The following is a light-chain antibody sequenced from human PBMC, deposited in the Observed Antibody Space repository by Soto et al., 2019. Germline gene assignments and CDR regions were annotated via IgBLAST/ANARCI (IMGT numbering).Light chain of an antibody. CDR1: QSVSIY. CDR3: QQRSNWPIT. J-gene: IGKJ5*01. CDR2: DAS. V-gene: IGKV3-11*01. Sequence: EIVMTQSPATLSVSPGERATLSCRASQSVSIYLAWYQQKPGQAPRLLIYDASNRATGIPARFSGSGSGTDFTLTISSLEPEDFAIYYCQQRSNWPITFGQGTRLEIK.